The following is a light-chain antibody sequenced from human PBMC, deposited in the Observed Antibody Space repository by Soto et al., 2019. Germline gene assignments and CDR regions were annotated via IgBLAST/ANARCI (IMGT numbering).Light chain of an antibody. CDR2: DDS. CDR1: IIGSKS. CDR3: QVWDSSSDHWV. V-gene: IGLV3-21*02. Sequence: SYELTQPPSVSVAPRQTARITCAGNIIGSKSVHWYQQKPGQAPVLVVYDDSARPSGIPERFSGSNSGNTATLTISRVGDGDEADYYCQVWDSSSDHWVFGGGTKLTVL. J-gene: IGLJ3*02.